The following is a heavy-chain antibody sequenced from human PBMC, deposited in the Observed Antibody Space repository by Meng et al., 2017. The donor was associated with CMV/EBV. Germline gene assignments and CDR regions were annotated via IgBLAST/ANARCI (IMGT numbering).Heavy chain of an antibody. CDR1: GFTFSSYS. D-gene: IGHD2-2*01. V-gene: IGHV3-21*01. CDR3: ATNPIVVVPAAIS. J-gene: IGHJ4*02. Sequence: ASGFTFSSYSMNWVRQAPGKGLEWVSSISSSSSYIYYADSVKGRFTISRDNAKNSLYLQMNSLRAEDTAVYYCATNPIVVVPAAISWGQGTLVTVSS. CDR2: ISSSSSYI.